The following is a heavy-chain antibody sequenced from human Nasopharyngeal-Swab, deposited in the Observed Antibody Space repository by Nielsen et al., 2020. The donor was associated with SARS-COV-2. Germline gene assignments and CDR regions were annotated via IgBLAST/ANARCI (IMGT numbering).Heavy chain of an antibody. CDR2: ISWNSGSI. Sequence: SLKISCAASGFTFDDYARHWVRQAPGKGLEWVSGISWNSGSIAYADSVKGRFTISRDNAKNSLYLQMNSLRREDTAFYYCAKGYSSGWATNYYCGIDVWGQGTTVTVSS. D-gene: IGHD6-25*01. CDR3: AKGYSSGWATNYYCGIDV. CDR1: GFTFDDYA. V-gene: IGHV3-9*01. J-gene: IGHJ6*02.